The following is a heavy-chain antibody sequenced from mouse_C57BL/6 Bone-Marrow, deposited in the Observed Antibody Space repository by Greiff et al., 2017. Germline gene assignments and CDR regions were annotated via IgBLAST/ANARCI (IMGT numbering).Heavy chain of an antibody. CDR1: GFNIKNNY. CDR2: IDPANGNT. D-gene: IGHD1-1*01. V-gene: IGHV14-3*01. J-gene: IGHJ2*01. CDR3: AIATVVDTYFDD. Sequence: EVQLQQSVAELVRPGASVKLSCTASGFNIKNNYMHWVKQRPEQGLEWIGRIDPANGNTKYATKFQGKATISADKSSKTASLQLSSLTSEDTAIYYCAIATVVDTYFDDWGQGTTLTVSS.